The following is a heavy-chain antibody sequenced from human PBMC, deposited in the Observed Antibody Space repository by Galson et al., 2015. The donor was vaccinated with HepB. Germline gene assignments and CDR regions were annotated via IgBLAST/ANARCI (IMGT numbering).Heavy chain of an antibody. J-gene: IGHJ4*02. V-gene: IGHV3-21*01. D-gene: IGHD5-18*01. CDR2: ISGRSSSI. Sequence: SLRLSCAAYGFTLSSYTMNWVRQAPGKGLEWVSSISGRSSSIKYADSVKGRFTFSRDNAKNLLSLQMNSLRAEDTAVYYCARDGYSYGFSDYWGQGTLVTVSS. CDR1: GFTLSSYT. CDR3: ARDGYSYGFSDY.